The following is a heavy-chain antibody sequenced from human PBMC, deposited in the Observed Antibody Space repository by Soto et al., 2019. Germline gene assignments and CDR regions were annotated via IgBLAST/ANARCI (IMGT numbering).Heavy chain of an antibody. D-gene: IGHD3-22*01. CDR3: ARALYYYDSSGSGNPPFYYYYYGMDV. J-gene: IGHJ6*02. CDR1: WDSVSSNSAA. V-gene: IGHV6-1*01. CDR2: TYYRSKWYN. Sequence: SQTLSLTCAISWDSVSSNSAAWNWIRQSPSRGLEWLGRTYYRSKWYNDYAVSVKSRITINPDTSKNQFSLQLNSVTPEDTAVYYCARALYYYDSSGSGNPPFYYYYYGMDVWGQGTTVTVSS.